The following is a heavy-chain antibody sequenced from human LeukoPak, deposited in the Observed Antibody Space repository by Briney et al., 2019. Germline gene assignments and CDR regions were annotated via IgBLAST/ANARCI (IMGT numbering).Heavy chain of an antibody. D-gene: IGHD6-13*01. CDR3: ARDGIAAAGTNYYYYGMDV. J-gene: IGHJ6*02. V-gene: IGHV3-74*01. Sequence: GGSLRLSCAASGFTFSSYWMHWVRQAPGKGLVWVSRINSDGSSTSYADSTKGRFTISRDNAKNTLYLQMNSLRAEDTAVYYCARDGIAAAGTNYYYYGMDVWGQGTTVTVSS. CDR2: INSDGSST. CDR1: GFTFSSYW.